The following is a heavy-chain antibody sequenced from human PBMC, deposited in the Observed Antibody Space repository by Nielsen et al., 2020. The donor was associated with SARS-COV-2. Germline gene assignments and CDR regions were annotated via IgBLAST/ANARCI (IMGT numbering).Heavy chain of an antibody. V-gene: IGHV1-46*01. CDR3: ARGLSYSSGWHPFVRGPDVFDY. D-gene: IGHD6-19*01. J-gene: IGHJ4*02. CDR2: INPSGGST. Sequence: ASVKVSCKASGYTFTSYYMHWVRQAPGQGLEWMGIINPSGGSTSYAQKFQGRVTMTRDTSTSTVYMELSSLRSEDTAVYYCARGLSYSSGWHPFVRGPDVFDYRGQGTLVTVSS. CDR1: GYTFTSYY.